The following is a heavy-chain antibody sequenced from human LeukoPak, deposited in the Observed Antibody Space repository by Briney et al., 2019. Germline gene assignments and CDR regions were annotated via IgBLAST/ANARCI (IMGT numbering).Heavy chain of an antibody. J-gene: IGHJ4*02. CDR1: GFPFETNA. Sequence: GGSLRLSCATSGFPFETNAMSWVRQAPGKGLEWVATIGNTETFYADSVTGRFTISRDNSKNTVNLQMNRLRVEDTAIYYYAKDWIQFNRVFDCFDSWGQGTLVTVSS. CDR2: IGNTET. CDR3: AKDWIQFNRVFDCFDS. V-gene: IGHV3-23*01. D-gene: IGHD5-18*01.